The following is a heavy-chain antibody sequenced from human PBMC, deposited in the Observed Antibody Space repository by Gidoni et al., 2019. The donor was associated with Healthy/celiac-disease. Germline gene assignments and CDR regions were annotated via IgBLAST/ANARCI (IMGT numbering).Heavy chain of an antibody. CDR1: GFTFSSYS. Sequence: EVQLVESGGGLVKPGGSLRRSCAASGFTFSSYSMNWVRQAPGKGLEWVSSISSSSSYIYYADSVKGRFTISRDNAKNSLYLQMNSLRAEDTAVYYCARDLRRDGYNYPDYWGQGTLVTVSS. CDR3: ARDLRRDGYNYPDY. D-gene: IGHD5-12*01. V-gene: IGHV3-21*01. J-gene: IGHJ4*02. CDR2: ISSSSSYI.